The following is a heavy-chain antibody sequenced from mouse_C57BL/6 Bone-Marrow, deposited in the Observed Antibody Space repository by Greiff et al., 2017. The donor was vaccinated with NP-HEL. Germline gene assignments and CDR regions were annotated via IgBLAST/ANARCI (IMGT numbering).Heavy chain of an antibody. CDR1: GKTFTSYG. CDR2: FVPSVSFP. D-gene: IGHD3-2*02. J-gene: IGHJ2*01. Sequence: QVHLQQPGAELVKPGAPVKLSCKAPGKTFTSYGWPWVKRRPGQGLEGIGEFVPSVSFPTTNQKSKGKATLTVDTSSSTAYMQLSSLTSDDSAVYYCARFQAGYYFDYWGQGTTLTVSS. CDR3: ARFQAGYYFDY. V-gene: IGHV1-50*01.